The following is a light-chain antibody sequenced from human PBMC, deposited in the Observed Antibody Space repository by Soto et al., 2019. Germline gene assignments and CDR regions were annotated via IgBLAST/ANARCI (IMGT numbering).Light chain of an antibody. J-gene: IGKJ1*01. CDR1: QSISSW. V-gene: IGKV1-5*01. CDR2: DAS. Sequence: DIHMTQSPSNVSTSVGERVTTTCRTSQSISSWLAWHQQTPGKAPKLLIYDASSLESGVPSRFSGSGSGTEFTLTISSLQPDDFATYYCQQYNSYLWTFGQGTKVDIK. CDR3: QQYNSYLWT.